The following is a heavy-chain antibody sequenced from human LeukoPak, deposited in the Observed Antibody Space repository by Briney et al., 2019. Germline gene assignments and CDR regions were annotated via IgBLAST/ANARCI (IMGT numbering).Heavy chain of an antibody. D-gene: IGHD5-24*01. Sequence: SETLSLTCTVPGGSISSYYWSWIRQPPGKGLEWIGSIYHSGSTYYNPSLKSRVTISVDTSKNQFSLKLSSVTAADTAVYYCARHVDENWFDPWGQGTLVTVSS. CDR2: IYHSGST. CDR3: ARHVDENWFDP. CDR1: GGSISSYY. V-gene: IGHV4-59*08. J-gene: IGHJ5*02.